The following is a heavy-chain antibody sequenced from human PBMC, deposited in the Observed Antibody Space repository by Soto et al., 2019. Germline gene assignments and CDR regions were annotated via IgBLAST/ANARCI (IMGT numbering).Heavy chain of an antibody. CDR3: AKVGETYGDKRWYYYYMDV. CDR2: ISGSGGST. D-gene: IGHD4-17*01. Sequence: GGSLRLSCAASGFTFSSYAMSWVRQAPGKGLEWVSAISGSGGSTYYADSVKGRFTTSRDNSKNTLYLQMNSLRAEDTAVYYCAKVGETYGDKRWYYYYMDVWGKGTTVTVSS. V-gene: IGHV3-23*01. CDR1: GFTFSSYA. J-gene: IGHJ6*03.